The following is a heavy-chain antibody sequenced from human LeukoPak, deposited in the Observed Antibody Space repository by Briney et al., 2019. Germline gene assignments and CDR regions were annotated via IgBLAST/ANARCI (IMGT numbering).Heavy chain of an antibody. V-gene: IGHV3-7*01. CDR1: GFTFSSYW. D-gene: IGHD6-19*01. Sequence: GGSLGLSCAASGFTFSSYWMSWVRQAPGKGLEWVANIKQDGSEKYYVDSVKGRFTISRDNAKNSLYLQMNSLRAEDTAVYYCARGFSGWYGYYFDYWGQGTLVTVSS. CDR2: IKQDGSEK. J-gene: IGHJ4*02. CDR3: ARGFSGWYGYYFDY.